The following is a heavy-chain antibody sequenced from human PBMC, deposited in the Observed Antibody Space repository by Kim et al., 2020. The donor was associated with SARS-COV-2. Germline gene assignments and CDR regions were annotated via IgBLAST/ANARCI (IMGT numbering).Heavy chain of an antibody. D-gene: IGHD6-6*01. V-gene: IGHV4-31*02. J-gene: IGHJ4*02. CDR3: ARDHYSSSQS. Sequence: STYYNPSLKSRVTISVATSKNQFSLKLSSVTAADTAVYYCARDHYSSSQSWGQGTLVTVSS. CDR2: ST.